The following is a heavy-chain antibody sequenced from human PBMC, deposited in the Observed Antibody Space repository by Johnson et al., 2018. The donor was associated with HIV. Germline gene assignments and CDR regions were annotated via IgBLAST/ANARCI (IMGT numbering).Heavy chain of an antibody. CDR2: ISYDGSNK. V-gene: IGHV3-30*03. J-gene: IGHJ3*02. D-gene: IGHD1-26*01. CDR1: GFTFSSYG. CDR3: ARVRIGGSFLRGDAFDI. Sequence: VQLVESGGDLVKPGGSLRLSCAASGFTFSSYGMHWVRQAPGKGLEWVAVISYDGSNKYYADSVKGRFTISRDNSKNTLYLQMNSLRAEDTALYYCARVRIGGSFLRGDAFDIWGQGTMVTVSS.